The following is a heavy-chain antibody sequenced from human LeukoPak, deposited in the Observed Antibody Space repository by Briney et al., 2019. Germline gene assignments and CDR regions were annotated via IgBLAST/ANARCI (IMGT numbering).Heavy chain of an antibody. CDR2: ISYDGSDK. Sequence: PGGSLRLSRAASGFTFSSYGMHWVRQAPGKGLEWVSVISYDGSDKYYADSVKGRFTISRDNSKNTLYLQMNSLRAEDTAVYYCARPAGTYDCSYGMDVWGQGTTVTVSS. CDR3: ARPAGTYDCSYGMDV. V-gene: IGHV3-30-3*01. CDR1: GFTFSSYG. D-gene: IGHD6-19*01. J-gene: IGHJ6*02.